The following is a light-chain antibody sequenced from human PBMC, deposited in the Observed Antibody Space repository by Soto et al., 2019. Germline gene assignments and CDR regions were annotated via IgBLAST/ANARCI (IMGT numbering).Light chain of an antibody. CDR2: DAS. J-gene: IGKJ1*01. Sequence: DIQMTQSPSTLSASVEDRVTITCRASQSINNWLAWYQRKPGKAPKLLIHDASTLESGIPSRFSGSGSGTEFTLTISSLQPDDFATYYCQQYNSYWTFGQGTKVDIK. CDR3: QQYNSYWT. V-gene: IGKV1-5*01. CDR1: QSINNW.